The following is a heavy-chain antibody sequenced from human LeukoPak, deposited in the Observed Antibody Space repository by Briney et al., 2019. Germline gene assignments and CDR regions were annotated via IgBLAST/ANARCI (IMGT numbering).Heavy chain of an antibody. CDR2: IYYSGST. V-gene: IGHV4-39*01. CDR3: ARPHSIAARPPDSAFDI. D-gene: IGHD6-6*01. CDR1: GGSISSSSYY. J-gene: IGHJ3*02. Sequence: PSETLSLTCTVSGGSISSSSYYWGWIRQPPGKGLEWIGSIYYSGSTYYNPSLKSRVTISVDTSKNQFSLKLSSVTAADTAVYYCARPHSIAARPPDSAFDIWGQGTMVTVSS.